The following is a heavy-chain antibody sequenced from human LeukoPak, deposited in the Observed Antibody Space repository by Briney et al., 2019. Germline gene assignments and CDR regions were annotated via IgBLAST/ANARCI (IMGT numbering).Heavy chain of an antibody. CDR1: GFTFSGYA. V-gene: IGHV3-23*01. J-gene: IGHJ4*02. D-gene: IGHD3-22*01. CDR3: AKDGLYYDGSAHIYYFDY. CDR2: ITYSGDYT. Sequence: GGSLRLSCAASGFTFSGYAMTWVRQAPGKGLEWVSRITYSGDYTYYADSVKGRFTISRDNSRNTLYLQMNSLRAEDTGLYYCAKDGLYYDGSAHIYYFDYWGQGTLVAVSS.